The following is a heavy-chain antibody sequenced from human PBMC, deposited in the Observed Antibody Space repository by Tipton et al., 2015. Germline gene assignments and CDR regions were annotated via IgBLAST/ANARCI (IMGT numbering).Heavy chain of an antibody. CDR3: VRRITGTSGWFFDL. CDR1: GGSISSRTSC. D-gene: IGHD1-20*01. CDR2: LCDTGRT. J-gene: IGHJ2*01. Sequence: GLVKPSETLSLSCTVSGGSISSRTSCWGWVRQPPGKGLEWIATLCDTGRTFYNPSLKSRVALSVDTSRTHFFLSLSSVTAADPAVYYCVRRITGTSGWFFDLWGRGTLVTVSS. V-gene: IGHV4-39*02.